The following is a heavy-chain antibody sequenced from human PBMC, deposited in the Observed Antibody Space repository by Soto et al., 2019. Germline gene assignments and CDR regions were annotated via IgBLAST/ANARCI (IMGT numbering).Heavy chain of an antibody. J-gene: IGHJ4*02. CDR2: ISSRASTI. CDR1: GFTFSDYY. V-gene: IGHV3-11*01. D-gene: IGHD5-12*01. Sequence: LRLSCAASGFTFSDYYMSWIRQAPGKGLEWVSFISSRASTIYYADSVKGRFTISRDNAKNSLYLQMNRLRADDTAVYYCATDSGYSSASAYYFDFWGQGALVTVSS. CDR3: ATDSGYSSASAYYFDF.